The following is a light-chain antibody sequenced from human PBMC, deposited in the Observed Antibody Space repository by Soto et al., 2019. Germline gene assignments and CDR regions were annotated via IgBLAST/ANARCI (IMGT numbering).Light chain of an antibody. CDR3: QTWGTGIQV. V-gene: IGLV4-69*01. CDR1: SGHSSYA. CDR2: LNSDGSH. Sequence: QPVLTQSPSASASLGASVKLTCTLSSGHSSYAIAWHQQQPEKGPRYLMKLNSDGSHSKGDGIPDRFSGSSSGAERYLTISSLQSEEEADYYCQTWGTGIQVFGTGTKVTVL. J-gene: IGLJ1*01.